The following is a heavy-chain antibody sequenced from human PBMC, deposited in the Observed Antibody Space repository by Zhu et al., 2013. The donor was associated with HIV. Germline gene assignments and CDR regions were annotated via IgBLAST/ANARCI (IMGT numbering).Heavy chain of an antibody. CDR3: ARDSHYDFWSGYHMVDY. V-gene: IGHV1-69*08. CDR1: GGTFSSYT. CDR2: IIPILGIA. Sequence: QVQLVQSGAEVKKPGSSVKVSCKASGGTFSSYTISWVRQAPGQGLEWMGRIIPILGIANYAQKFQGRVTITADKSTSTAYMELSSLRSEDTAVYYCARDSHYDFWSGYHMVDYWGQGTLVTVSS. J-gene: IGHJ4*02. D-gene: IGHD3-3*01.